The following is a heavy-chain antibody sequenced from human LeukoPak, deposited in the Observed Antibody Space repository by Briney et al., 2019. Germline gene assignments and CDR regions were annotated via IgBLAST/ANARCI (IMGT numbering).Heavy chain of an antibody. CDR3: ARDLSGSYSVDY. D-gene: IGHD1-26*01. V-gene: IGHV3-33*01. Sequence: QPGRSLRLSCTASGFTFSTYNIHWVRQAPGKGLEWVAIVLYDGSDSYYADSVKGRFTISRDDSKNTLSPQMDSLRADDTAVYFCARDLSGSYSVDYWGQGTLVTVSS. J-gene: IGHJ4*02. CDR1: GFTFSTYN. CDR2: VLYDGSDS.